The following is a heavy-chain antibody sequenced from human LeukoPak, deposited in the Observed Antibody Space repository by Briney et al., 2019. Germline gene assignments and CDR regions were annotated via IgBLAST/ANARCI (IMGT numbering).Heavy chain of an antibody. Sequence: TGGSLRLSCAASGFTFDDYAMHWVRQAPGRGLEWVTGISWNSGRIGYADSVKGRFTISRDNAKNSLYLQMNSLRAEDTALYYCAKALHGSGMDVWGQGATVTVSS. CDR2: ISWNSGRI. J-gene: IGHJ6*02. V-gene: IGHV3-9*01. D-gene: IGHD3-10*01. CDR3: AKALHGSGMDV. CDR1: GFTFDDYA.